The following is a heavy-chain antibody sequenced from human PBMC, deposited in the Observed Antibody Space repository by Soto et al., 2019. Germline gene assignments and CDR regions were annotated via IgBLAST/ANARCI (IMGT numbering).Heavy chain of an antibody. D-gene: IGHD2-2*01. Sequence: QVQLVQSGAEVKKPGSSVKVSCKTSGGTFRSYAISWVRQAPGQGLEWMGGIIPIFDTANYAQKFQGRVTITANASPSTAYMALSSLRSEDTAVYYCARHDCISTSCYYYYYNSMQVWGQGTTVTAS. CDR1: GGTFRSYA. J-gene: IGHJ6*02. CDR2: IIPIFDTA. CDR3: ARHDCISTSCYYYYYNSMQV. V-gene: IGHV1-69*12.